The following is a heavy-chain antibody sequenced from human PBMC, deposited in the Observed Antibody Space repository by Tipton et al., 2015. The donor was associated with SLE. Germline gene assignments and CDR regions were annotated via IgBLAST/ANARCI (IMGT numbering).Heavy chain of an antibody. Sequence: TLSLTCNVSGGSISSGGYYWSWIRQHPGKGLEWIGYTYYSGSPYYNPSLESRVTMSVDTSKNQFSLKLSSVTAADTAMYYCVRERKYVVRFRELVAPDLWGQGTAITVSS. CDR1: GGSISSGGYY. CDR3: VRERKYVVRFRELVAPDL. D-gene: IGHD1-26*01. CDR2: TYYSGSP. J-gene: IGHJ3*01. V-gene: IGHV4-31*03.